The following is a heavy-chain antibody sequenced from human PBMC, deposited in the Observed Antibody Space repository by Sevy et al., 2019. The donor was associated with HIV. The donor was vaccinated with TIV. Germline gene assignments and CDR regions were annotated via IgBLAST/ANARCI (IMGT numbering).Heavy chain of an antibody. J-gene: IGHJ4*02. Sequence: GGSLRLSCAASEFSFSSYSMNWVRQAPGQGLEWVSYISSSSSTMYYVGSVKGRFTISRDNAKNSLYLQMNTLRAEDKAVYYCARTKSNTAMVSSDYWGQGTLVTVSS. CDR1: EFSFSSYS. V-gene: IGHV3-48*01. D-gene: IGHD5-18*01. CDR2: ISSSSSTM. CDR3: ARTKSNTAMVSSDY.